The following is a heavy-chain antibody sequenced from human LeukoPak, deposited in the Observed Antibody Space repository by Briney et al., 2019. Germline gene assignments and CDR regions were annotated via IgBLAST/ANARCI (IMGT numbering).Heavy chain of an antibody. D-gene: IGHD2-2*01. V-gene: IGHV3-7*04. J-gene: IGHJ4*02. CDR2: TKQDGSEK. CDR1: GFTFSSYW. Sequence: GGSVRLSCAASGFTFSSYWMSWVRQAPGGGLEWVANTKQDGSEKYYVDSVKGRFTISRDNAKNSLYLQMNSLRAEDTAVYYCARTPYCSSTSCYHYFDYWGQGALVTVSS. CDR3: ARTPYCSSTSCYHYFDY.